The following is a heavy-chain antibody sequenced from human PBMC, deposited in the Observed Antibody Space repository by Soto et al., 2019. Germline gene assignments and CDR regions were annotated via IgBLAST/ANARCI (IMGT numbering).Heavy chain of an antibody. V-gene: IGHV3-7*01. CDR3: ATGGSSRSRS. CDR2: IKPDGSEK. J-gene: IGHJ5*02. D-gene: IGHD6-13*01. CDR1: GFTFCNYW. Sequence: PGGSLRLSCAASGFTFCNYWMSWVRQAPGKGLEWVANIKPDGSEKHYVDSVKGRFAISRDNAKSSLYLQMNSLRVDDTAVFYCATGGSSRSRSWGQGILVTVSS.